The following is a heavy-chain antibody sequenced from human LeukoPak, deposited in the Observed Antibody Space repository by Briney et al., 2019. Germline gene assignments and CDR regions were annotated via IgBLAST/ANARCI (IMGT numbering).Heavy chain of an antibody. V-gene: IGHV3-48*01. CDR1: EFTISSYS. CDR2: ITNSGNSK. Sequence: GGSLRLSCAASEFTISSYSMNWVRQAPGKGLEWVSYITNSGNSKSYADSVKGRFTISRDNTKNSLYLQMNGLRAEDTAVYYCARDWATRIYYYGMDVWGQGTTVTVSS. CDR3: ARDWATRIYYYGMDV. J-gene: IGHJ6*02. D-gene: IGHD1-26*01.